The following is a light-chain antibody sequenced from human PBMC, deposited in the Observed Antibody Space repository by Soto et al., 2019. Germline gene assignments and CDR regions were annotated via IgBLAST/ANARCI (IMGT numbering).Light chain of an antibody. J-gene: IGKJ1*01. CDR3: QPYNSYPWT. CDR1: QSISSY. V-gene: IGKV1-5*01. Sequence: DIQMRQSPSSLSASVGDRVTVTCLASQSISSYLNWYQQKPGKAPKLLMSDASSLERGVPSRFSGSGYGTEFTLAIRSLQPDDFATYYCQPYNSYPWTFGQGTKVDIK. CDR2: DAS.